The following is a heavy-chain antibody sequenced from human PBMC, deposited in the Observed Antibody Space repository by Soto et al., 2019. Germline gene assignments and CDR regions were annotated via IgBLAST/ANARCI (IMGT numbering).Heavy chain of an antibody. CDR1: GYTLTELS. V-gene: IGHV1-24*01. J-gene: IGHJ4*02. CDR3: ATDREYYYDSSGYYYNHY. CDR2: FDPEDGET. Sequence: ASVKVSCKVSGYTLTELSMYWVQQSPGKGLEWMGGFDPEDGETIYAQKFQGRVTMTEDTSTDTAYMELSSLRSEDTAVYYCATDREYYYDSSGYYYNHYWGQGTLVTVSS. D-gene: IGHD3-22*01.